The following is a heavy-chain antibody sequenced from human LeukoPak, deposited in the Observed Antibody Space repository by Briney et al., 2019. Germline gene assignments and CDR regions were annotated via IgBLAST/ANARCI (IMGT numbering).Heavy chain of an antibody. D-gene: IGHD3-10*01. CDR3: ARENVLLWFGELFAETNWFDP. V-gene: IGHV4-30-2*01. CDR2: IYHSGST. Sequence: SQTLSLTCTVSGGSISSGGYYWSWIRQPPGKGLEWIGYIYHSGSTYYNPSLKSRVTISVDTSKNQFSLKLSSVTAADTAVYYCARENVLLWFGELFAETNWFDPWGQGTLVTVSS. J-gene: IGHJ5*02. CDR1: GGSISSGGYY.